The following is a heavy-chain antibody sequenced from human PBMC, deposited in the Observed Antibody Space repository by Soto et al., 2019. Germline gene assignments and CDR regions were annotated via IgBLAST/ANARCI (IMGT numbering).Heavy chain of an antibody. CDR1: GFTFDDYA. J-gene: IGHJ4*02. Sequence: GGSLRLSCAASGFTFDDYAMHWVRQAPGKGLEWVSGISWNSGSIGYADSVKGRFTISRDNAKNSLYLQMNSLRAEDTALYYCAKDRSPYYDILTGSRPPYFDYWGQGTLVTVSS. CDR3: AKDRSPYYDILTGSRPPYFDY. CDR2: ISWNSGSI. V-gene: IGHV3-9*01. D-gene: IGHD3-9*01.